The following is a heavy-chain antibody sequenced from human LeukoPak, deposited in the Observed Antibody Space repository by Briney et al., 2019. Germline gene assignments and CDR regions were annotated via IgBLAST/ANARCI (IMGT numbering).Heavy chain of an antibody. V-gene: IGHV3-30*04. CDR3: AREETSGWYGY. CDR2: ISYDGKNE. Sequence: GGSLRLSCAASGFTFSRYNIHWVRQAPGNGLEWVAVISYDGKNEYYADSVKGRFTISRDSSRNTLYLQMNSLRAEDTAVYYCAREETSGWYGYWGQGTLVTVSS. J-gene: IGHJ4*02. CDR1: GFTFSRYN. D-gene: IGHD6-19*01.